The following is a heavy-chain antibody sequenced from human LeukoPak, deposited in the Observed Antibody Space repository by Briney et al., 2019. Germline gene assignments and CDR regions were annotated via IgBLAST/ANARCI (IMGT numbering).Heavy chain of an antibody. CDR2: ISGYDGNR. CDR3: ARCDYVWGDYRYRPILYFDF. CDR1: GYTFSNYG. D-gene: IGHD3-16*02. Sequence: ASVEVSCKASGYTFSNYGISWVRQAPGQGLEWMGWISGYDGNRKYAQKFQGRVTMTTDPSTNTAYMELRSLRSDDTAVYYCARCDYVWGDYRYRPILYFDFWGQGTLVIVSS. V-gene: IGHV1-18*01. J-gene: IGHJ4*02.